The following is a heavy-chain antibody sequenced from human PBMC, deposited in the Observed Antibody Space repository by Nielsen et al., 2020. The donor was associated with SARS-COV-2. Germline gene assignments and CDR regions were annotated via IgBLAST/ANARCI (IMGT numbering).Heavy chain of an antibody. V-gene: IGHV5-10-1*01. CDR2: IDPRDSYV. CDR1: GYTFTDSW. CDR3: ARRVRGEGYTNRWVDS. Sequence: GESLKISCKASGYTFTDSWISWVRQMPGKGLEWMGRIDPRDSYVNYNPSFRGLVIISADNSISTAYLQWTSLSASDSAMYYCARRVRGEGYTNRWVDSWGQGTQVTVSS. J-gene: IGHJ4*02. D-gene: IGHD5-24*01.